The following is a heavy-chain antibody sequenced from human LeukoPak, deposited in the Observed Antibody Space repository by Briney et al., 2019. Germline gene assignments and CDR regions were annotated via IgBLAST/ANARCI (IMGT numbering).Heavy chain of an antibody. CDR3: ARDRAAWFGELDY. Sequence: GGSLRLSCAASGFTFSSYSMNRVRQAPGKGLEWVSYISSSSSTIYYADSVKGRFTISRDNAKNSLYLQMNSLRAEDTAVYYCARDRAAWFGELDYWGQGTLVTVSS. V-gene: IGHV3-48*04. CDR1: GFTFSSYS. J-gene: IGHJ4*02. CDR2: ISSSSSTI. D-gene: IGHD3-10*01.